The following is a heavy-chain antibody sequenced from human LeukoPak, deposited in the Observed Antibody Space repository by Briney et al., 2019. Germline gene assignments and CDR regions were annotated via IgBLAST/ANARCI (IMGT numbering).Heavy chain of an antibody. CDR1: GSLRGYA. J-gene: IGHJ6*03. CDR3: ARCALGVWADNYYMDV. CDR2: ISSSGSYM. Sequence: GGSLRLSCEASGSLRGYAMSWVRQAPGKGLEWVLSISSSGSYMYYTDSVKGRFTISRDNARNSVSLQMSSLRVEDTAIYFCARCALGVWADNYYMDVWGNGTTVIVSS. V-gene: IGHV3-21*01. D-gene: IGHD3-16*01.